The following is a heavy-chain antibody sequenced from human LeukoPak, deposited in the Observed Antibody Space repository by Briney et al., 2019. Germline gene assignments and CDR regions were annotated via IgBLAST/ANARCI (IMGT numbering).Heavy chain of an antibody. CDR3: ARGGAYSYGYVGY. Sequence: GGSLRLSCAASGFTFSTYTMHWVRQPPGKGLVWVSCINSHGSTTSYADSVKGRFTISRDNAKNTVYLQLNSLRAEDTAVYYCARGGAYSYGYVGYWGQGTLVTVSS. CDR1: GFTFSTYT. D-gene: IGHD5-18*01. CDR2: INSHGSTT. V-gene: IGHV3-74*01. J-gene: IGHJ4*02.